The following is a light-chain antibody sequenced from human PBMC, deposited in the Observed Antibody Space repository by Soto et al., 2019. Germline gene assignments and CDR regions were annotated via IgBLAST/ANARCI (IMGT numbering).Light chain of an antibody. CDR3: SSYTSSSTLDV. Sequence: QSALTQPASVSGSPGQSITISCTGTSGDVGGYNYVSWYQQHPGKAPKLMIYDVSNRPSGVSNRFSGSKSGNTASLTISGLQAEDEGDYYCSSYTSSSTLDVFGTGTKLTVL. V-gene: IGLV2-14*03. CDR2: DVS. CDR1: SGDVGGYNY. J-gene: IGLJ1*01.